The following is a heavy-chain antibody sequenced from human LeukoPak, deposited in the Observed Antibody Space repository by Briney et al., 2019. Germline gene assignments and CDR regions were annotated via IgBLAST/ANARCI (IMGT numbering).Heavy chain of an antibody. CDR2: IIPIFGTA. Sequence: GASVKVSCKPSGGTFSSYAISWVRQAPGQGLEWMGGIIPIFGTANYAQKFQGRVTITADESTSTAYMELSSLRSEDTAAYYCARSSGVVVKYWGQGTLVTVSS. J-gene: IGHJ4*02. V-gene: IGHV1-69*01. D-gene: IGHD3-3*01. CDR3: ARSSGVVVKY. CDR1: GGTFSSYA.